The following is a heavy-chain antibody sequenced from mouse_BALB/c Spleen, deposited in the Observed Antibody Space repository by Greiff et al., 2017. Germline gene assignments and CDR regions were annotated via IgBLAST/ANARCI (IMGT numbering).Heavy chain of an antibody. V-gene: IGHV5-6-2*01. J-gene: IGHJ2*01. CDR2: INSNGGST. Sequence: EVKVVESGGGLVKLGGSLKLSCAASGFTFSSYYMSWVRQTPEKRLELVAAINSNGGSTYYPDTVKGRFTISRDNAKNTLYLQMSSLKSEDTALYYCARGGGNYYVDYWGQGTTLTVSS. D-gene: IGHD2-1*01. CDR1: GFTFSSYY. CDR3: ARGGGNYYVDY.